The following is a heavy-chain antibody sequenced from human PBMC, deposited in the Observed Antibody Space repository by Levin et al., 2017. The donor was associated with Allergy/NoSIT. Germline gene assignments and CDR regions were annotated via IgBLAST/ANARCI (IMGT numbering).Heavy chain of an antibody. CDR2: ISSSSSYI. V-gene: IGHV3-21*01. J-gene: IGHJ6*02. CDR1: GFTFSSYS. CDR3: ARDLSPTSGDYDFWSGYYTYDYDGMDV. D-gene: IGHD3-3*01. Sequence: PGGSLRLSCAASGFTFSSYSMNWVRQAPGKGLEWVSSISSSSSYIYYADSVKGRFTISRDNAKNSLYLQMNSLRAEDTAVYYCARDLSPTSGDYDFWSGYYTYDYDGMDVWGQGTTVTVSS.